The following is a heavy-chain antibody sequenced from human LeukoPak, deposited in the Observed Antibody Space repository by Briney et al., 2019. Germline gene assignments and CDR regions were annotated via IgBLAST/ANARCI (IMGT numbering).Heavy chain of an antibody. D-gene: IGHD4-17*01. V-gene: IGHV1-69*01. J-gene: IGHJ3*02. CDR2: IIPIFGTA. Sequence: GASVKVSCKASGGTFSSYAISWVRQAPGQGLEWMGGIIPIFGTANYAQKFQGRVTITADESTSTAYMELSSLRSEDTAVYYCARKMTTVHAFDIWGQGTMVTVSS. CDR3: ARKMTTVHAFDI. CDR1: GGTFSSYA.